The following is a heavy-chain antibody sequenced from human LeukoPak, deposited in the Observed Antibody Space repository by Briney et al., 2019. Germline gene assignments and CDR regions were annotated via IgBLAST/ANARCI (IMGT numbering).Heavy chain of an antibody. J-gene: IGHJ4*02. D-gene: IGHD3-16*02. V-gene: IGHV1-69*13. CDR2: IIPIFGTA. CDR3: ARAPIMITFGGVISQLGLAPGRLDY. Sequence: SVKVSCKASGGTFSSYAISWVRQAPGQGLEWMGGIIPIFGTANYAQKFQGRVTITADESTSTAYMELSSLRSEDTAVYYCARAPIMITFGGVISQLGLAPGRLDYWAREPWSPSPQ. CDR1: GGTFSSYA.